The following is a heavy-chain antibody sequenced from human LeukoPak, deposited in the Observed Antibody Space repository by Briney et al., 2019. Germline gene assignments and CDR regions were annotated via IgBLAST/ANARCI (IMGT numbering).Heavy chain of an antibody. D-gene: IGHD3-16*01. V-gene: IGHV1-18*01. CDR3: ARIKLETIGGYYYYYDMDV. CDR2: ISSYNGNA. J-gene: IGHJ6*03. Sequence: ASVKVSCQTSGYTFTYFGITWVRQAPGQELDWMGWISSYNGNAKYPQNLQGRVTMTTDTYKPTLYMELRSLRSDDTAVYYCARIKLETIGGYYYYYDMDVWGKGTTVTISS. CDR1: GYTFTYFG.